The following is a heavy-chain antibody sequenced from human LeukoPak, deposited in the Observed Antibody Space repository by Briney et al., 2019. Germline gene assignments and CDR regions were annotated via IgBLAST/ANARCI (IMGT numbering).Heavy chain of an antibody. CDR2: IFYSGRT. Sequence: SETLSLTCTVSGGSISTYYWSWIRQPPGKGLEWIGYIFYSGRTNYNPSLKSRVTISVDTSKNQFSLRLSSVTAADTAVYYCARPSVGEGDSSFHDAFNIWGQGTMVTVSS. CDR3: ARPSVGEGDSSFHDAFNI. D-gene: IGHD3-16*02. J-gene: IGHJ3*02. CDR1: GGSISTYY. V-gene: IGHV4-59*12.